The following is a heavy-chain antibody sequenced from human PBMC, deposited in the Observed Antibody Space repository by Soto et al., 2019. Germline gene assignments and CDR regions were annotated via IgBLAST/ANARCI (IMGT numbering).Heavy chain of an antibody. CDR3: ARGYGSGGGCYADY. V-gene: IGHV2-5*02. CDR1: GFSLSTSGVG. CDR2: IYWDDDK. J-gene: IGHJ4*02. D-gene: IGHD2-15*01. Sequence: QITLKESGPPLVKPTQTLTLTCTFSGFSLSTSGVGVGWIRQPPGKALEWLALIYWDDDKRYSPSLKRRLTIPNNTPKNQLVLTITNMDPVDTATYNCARGYGSGGGCYADYWGQGTLVTVSS.